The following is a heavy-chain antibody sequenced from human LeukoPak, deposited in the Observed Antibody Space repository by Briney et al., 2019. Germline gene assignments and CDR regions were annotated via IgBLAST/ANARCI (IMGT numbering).Heavy chain of an antibody. CDR2: IYYSGST. J-gene: IGHJ1*01. CDR1: GGSISSYY. CDR3: ARLGERNLFQH. V-gene: IGHV4-59*08. D-gene: IGHD1-14*01. Sequence: SETLSLTCTVSGGSISSYYWSWIRQPPGKGLEWIGYIYYSGSTNYNPSLKSRVTISVDTSKNQFSLKLSSVTAADTAVYYCARLGERNLFQHWGQGTLVTVSS.